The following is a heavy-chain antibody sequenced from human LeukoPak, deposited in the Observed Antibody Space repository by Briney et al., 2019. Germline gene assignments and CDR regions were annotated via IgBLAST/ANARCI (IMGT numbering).Heavy chain of an antibody. CDR1: GGSFSGYY. CDR2: INHSGST. J-gene: IGHJ4*02. D-gene: IGHD6-6*01. V-gene: IGHV4-34*01. Sequence: NPSETLSLTCAVYGGSFSGYYWSWIRQPPGKGLEWIGEINHSGSTNYNPSLKSRVTISVDTSKNQFSLKLSSVTAADTAVYYCARYDGSSGDYWGQGTLVTVSS. CDR3: ARYDGSSGDY.